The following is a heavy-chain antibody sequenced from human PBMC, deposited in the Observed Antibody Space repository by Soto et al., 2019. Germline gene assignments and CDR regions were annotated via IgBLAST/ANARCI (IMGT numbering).Heavy chain of an antibody. CDR3: AAYSHKGY. CDR2: IYSGSST. J-gene: IGHJ4*02. D-gene: IGHD3-16*01. V-gene: IGHV3-66*01. CDR1: GFTVSNNY. Sequence: EEQLLESGGDLVQPGGSLRLSCAASGFTVSNNYMSWVRQAPGKGLEWVSLIYSGSSTSYAESVKGRFTIARDSSKNTLYLQMNSLRAEDTAMYYCAAYSHKGYWGQGTLVTVSS.